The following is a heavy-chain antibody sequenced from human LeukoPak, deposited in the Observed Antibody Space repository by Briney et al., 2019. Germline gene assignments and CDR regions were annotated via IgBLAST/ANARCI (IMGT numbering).Heavy chain of an antibody. CDR2: INHSGST. V-gene: IGHV4-34*01. J-gene: IGHJ4*02. D-gene: IGHD5-18*01. CDR3: ARVGGADTAMVVLRCYFDY. CDR1: GGSFSGYY. Sequence: SETLSLTCAVYGGSFSGYYWSWIRQPPGKGLEWIGEINHSGSTNYNPSLKSRVTISVDTSKNQFSLKLSSVTAADTAVYYCARVGGADTAMVVLRCYFDYWGQGTLVTASS.